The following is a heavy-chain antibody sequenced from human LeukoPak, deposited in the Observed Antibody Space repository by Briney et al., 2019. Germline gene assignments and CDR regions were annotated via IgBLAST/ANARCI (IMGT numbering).Heavy chain of an antibody. J-gene: IGHJ4*02. CDR2: MYYSGTT. V-gene: IGHV4-39*01. D-gene: IGHD4-17*01. Sequence: SETLSLTCTVSGGSITTSRHYWGWIRQPPGKGLEWIGSMYYSGTTYYNPSLKSRVTISVDTYKSRFSLRLSSVTAADTAVYYCATTVTTRYYFDSWGQGTLVTASS. CDR1: GGSITTSRHY. CDR3: ATTVTTRYYFDS.